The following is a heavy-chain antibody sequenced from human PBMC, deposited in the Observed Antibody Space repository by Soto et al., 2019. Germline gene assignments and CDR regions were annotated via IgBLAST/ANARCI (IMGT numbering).Heavy chain of an antibody. V-gene: IGHV4-30-4*01. J-gene: IGHJ2*01. Sequence: SETLSLTCTVSGHSVSNGEHYWSWIRQPPGKGLDWIGYIYYSGTTYYNPSLGSRSRIAVVTSKKKFSLSRTSGPAADTAVYHADRTLPLNYYEKGALYDYWYFDSWGRGTLVTGS. CDR1: GHSVSNGEHY. D-gene: IGHD3-22*01. CDR3: DRTLPLNYYEKGALYDYWYFDS. CDR2: IYYSGTT.